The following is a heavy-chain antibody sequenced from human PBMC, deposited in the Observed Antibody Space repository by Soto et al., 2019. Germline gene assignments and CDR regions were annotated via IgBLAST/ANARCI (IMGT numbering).Heavy chain of an antibody. V-gene: IGHV4-31*01. D-gene: IGHD5-18*01. CDR1: VGAISSGGYY. Sequence: QVQLQESGPGLVKPSQTLSLTCTVSVGAISSGGYYWSWILQPPGNGLELIGYLYYSGSTYYHPSLRGLVTISVDPSETQFSLMLSTVTAAHTAVYYCARSGYSYGPNPLLYWGQGTLVTVSS. CDR3: ARSGYSYGPNPLLY. J-gene: IGHJ4*02. CDR2: LYYSGST.